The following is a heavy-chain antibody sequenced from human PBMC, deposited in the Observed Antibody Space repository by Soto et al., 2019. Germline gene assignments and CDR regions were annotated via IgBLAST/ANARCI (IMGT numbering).Heavy chain of an antibody. V-gene: IGHV3-21*01. CDR3: AREWNDADGMDV. Sequence: PGGSLRLACAASGFTFSSYSMNWVRQAPGKGLEWVSSISSSSSYIYYADSGKGRFTISRENAKNSLSLQMNSLRAEDTAVYYCAREWNDADGMDVWAQGITVTVYS. J-gene: IGHJ6*02. CDR2: ISSSSSYI. CDR1: GFTFSSYS. D-gene: IGHD1-1*01.